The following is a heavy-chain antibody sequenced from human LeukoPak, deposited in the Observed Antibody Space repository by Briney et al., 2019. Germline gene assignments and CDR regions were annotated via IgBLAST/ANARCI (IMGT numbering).Heavy chain of an antibody. CDR1: GFTFSSYG. CDR3: ASLNYDILTGYSYYYYGMDV. V-gene: IGHV3-33*08. J-gene: IGHJ6*02. D-gene: IGHD3-9*01. Sequence: GRSLRLSCAASGFTFSSYGMHWVRQAPGKGLEWVAVIWYDGSNKYYADSVKGRFTISRDNSKNTLYLQMNSLRAEDTAVYYCASLNYDILTGYSYYYYGMDVWGQGTTVTVSS. CDR2: IWYDGSNK.